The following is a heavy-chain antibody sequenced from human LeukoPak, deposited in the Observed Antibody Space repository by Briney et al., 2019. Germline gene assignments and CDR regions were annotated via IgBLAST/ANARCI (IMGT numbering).Heavy chain of an antibody. J-gene: IGHJ6*02. Sequence: SETLSLTCSVSGGSMTNLYWTWIRQPPGKGLEWIGDIYDSGSTRYNTSLESRVTISVDTSKNQLSLKLSSVTAADTAVYYCAKGGSTNFYYGDVWGQGTTVTVSS. CDR1: GGSMTNLY. CDR2: IYDSGST. V-gene: IGHV4-59*01. D-gene: IGHD2/OR15-2a*01. CDR3: AKGGSTNFYYGDV.